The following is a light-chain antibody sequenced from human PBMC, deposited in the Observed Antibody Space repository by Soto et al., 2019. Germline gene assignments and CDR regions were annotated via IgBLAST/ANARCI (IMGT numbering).Light chain of an antibody. CDR3: SSYAGSNQGV. CDR1: SSDVGGYNY. CDR2: EVS. J-gene: IGLJ1*01. Sequence: QSVLTQPPSASGSPGQSVTISCTGTSSDVGGYNYVSWYQQHPGKAPKLMIYEVSKRPSGVPDRFSGSKSGNTASLTVSVLQAEDEADYYCSSYAGSNQGVFGTGTKLTVL. V-gene: IGLV2-8*01.